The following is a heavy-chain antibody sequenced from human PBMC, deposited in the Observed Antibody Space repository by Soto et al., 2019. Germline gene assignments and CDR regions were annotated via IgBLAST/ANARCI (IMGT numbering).Heavy chain of an antibody. Sequence: EVQLLESGGGLVQPGGSLRLSCAASGFTFSSYAMSWVRQAPGKGLEWVSAISGSGGSTYYADSVKGRFTISRDNSKNTLYLQMNSLRAEDTAVYYCAKDRVPRFIRTPPPGGAFEPWGQGTLVTVSS. J-gene: IGHJ5*02. V-gene: IGHV3-23*01. CDR3: AKDRVPRFIRTPPPGGAFEP. CDR1: GFTFSSYA. CDR2: ISGSGGST. D-gene: IGHD2-15*01.